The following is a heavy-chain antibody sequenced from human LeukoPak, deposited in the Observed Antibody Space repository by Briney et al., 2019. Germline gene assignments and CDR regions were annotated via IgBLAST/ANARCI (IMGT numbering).Heavy chain of an antibody. V-gene: IGHV3-53*01. Sequence: PGGSLRLSCAASGFTVSSNYMSWVRQAPGKGLEWVSVIYSGGSTYYADSVKGRFTISRDNSKNTLYLQMNSLRAEDTAVYYCAKHRKSGYSSSWYYFDYWGQGTLVTVSS. J-gene: IGHJ4*02. CDR2: IYSGGST. CDR3: AKHRKSGYSSSWYYFDY. CDR1: GFTVSSNY. D-gene: IGHD6-13*01.